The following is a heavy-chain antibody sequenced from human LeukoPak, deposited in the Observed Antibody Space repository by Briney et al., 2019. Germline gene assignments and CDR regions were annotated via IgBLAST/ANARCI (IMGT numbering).Heavy chain of an antibody. CDR3: ATDPMGGDSSGWYRDY. J-gene: IGHJ4*02. V-gene: IGHV3-23*01. Sequence: GGSLRLTCAASGFTFSSYAMSWVRQAPGKGLEWVSAISGSGGSTYYADSVKGRFTISRDNSKNTLYLQMNSLRAEDTAVYYCATDPMGGDSSGWYRDYWGQGTLVTVSS. D-gene: IGHD6-19*01. CDR1: GFTFSSYA. CDR2: ISGSGGST.